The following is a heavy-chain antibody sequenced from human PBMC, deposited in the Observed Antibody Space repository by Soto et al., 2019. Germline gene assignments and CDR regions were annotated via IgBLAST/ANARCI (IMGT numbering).Heavy chain of an antibody. J-gene: IGHJ5*01. CDR1: GGTFSSDS. CDR3: ARSGGLDRDFNS. V-gene: IGHV1-69*12. CDR2: IIPMFDTP. D-gene: IGHD2-15*01. Sequence: QVQLVQSGAEVKKPGSSVKVSCKASGGTFSSDSFSWVRQAPGQGLEWMGGIIPMFDTPIYAHKFQDRVTITADESTSTAYIRLGSLIFGDTDVYYCARSGGLDRDFNSWVKGYLVTVYS.